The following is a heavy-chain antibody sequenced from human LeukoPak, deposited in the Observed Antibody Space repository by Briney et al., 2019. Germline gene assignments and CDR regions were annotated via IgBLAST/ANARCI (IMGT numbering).Heavy chain of an antibody. Sequence: PGGSLRLSCAASGFTFDDYGMSWVRQAPGKGLEWVSGINWNGGSTGYADSVKGRFTISRDNAKNSLYLQMNSLRAEDTALYYCARASESHYYYCMDVWGKGTTVTVSS. V-gene: IGHV3-20*04. CDR2: INWNGGST. D-gene: IGHD3-10*01. CDR1: GFTFDDYG. J-gene: IGHJ6*03. CDR3: ARASESHYYYCMDV.